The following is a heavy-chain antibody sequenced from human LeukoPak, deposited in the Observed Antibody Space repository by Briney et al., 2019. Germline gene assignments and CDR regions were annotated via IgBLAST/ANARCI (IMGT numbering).Heavy chain of an antibody. CDR1: GLTFSSYG. Sequence: GGSLRLSCAASGLTFSSYGMHWVRQAPGKGLEWVAFIRYDGSNKYYADSVKGRFTISRDNSKNTLYPQMNSLRAEDTAVYYCAKDSLGLFYGSGSYFDYWGQGTLVTVSS. J-gene: IGHJ4*02. CDR2: IRYDGSNK. D-gene: IGHD3-10*01. CDR3: AKDSLGLFYGSGSYFDY. V-gene: IGHV3-30*02.